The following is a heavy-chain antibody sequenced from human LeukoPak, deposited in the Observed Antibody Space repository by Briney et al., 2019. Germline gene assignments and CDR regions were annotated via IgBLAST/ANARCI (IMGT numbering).Heavy chain of an antibody. CDR3: ASTFSYGYFDF. V-gene: IGHV4-59*01. J-gene: IGHJ4*02. Sequence: SETLSLTCTVSGGSLHNYYWSWIRPPPGKELEWIGYSYYTGVTNYNPSLNSPVTISVDTSKRQFSLKLSSVTAADTAVYYCASTFSYGYFDFWGQGTLVTVSS. CDR1: GGSLHNYY. CDR2: SYYTGVT. D-gene: IGHD3-16*01.